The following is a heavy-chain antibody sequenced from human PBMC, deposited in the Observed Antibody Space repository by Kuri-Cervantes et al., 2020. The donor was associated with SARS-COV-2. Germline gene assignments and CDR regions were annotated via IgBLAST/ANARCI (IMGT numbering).Heavy chain of an antibody. CDR1: GYTLTELS. CDR3: ARDGTHVYDYVWGGYRWADY. J-gene: IGHJ4*02. V-gene: IGHV1-18*01. Sequence: ASVKVSCKVSGYTLTELSMHWVRQAPGQGLEWMGWISAYNGNTNYAQKLQGRVTMTTDTSTSTAYMELRSLRSDDTAVYYCARDGTHVYDYVWGGYRWADYWGQGTLVTVSS. D-gene: IGHD3-16*02. CDR2: ISAYNGNT.